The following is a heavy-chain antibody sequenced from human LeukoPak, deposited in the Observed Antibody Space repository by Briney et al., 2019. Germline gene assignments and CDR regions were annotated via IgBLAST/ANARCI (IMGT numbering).Heavy chain of an antibody. Sequence: SETLSLTCTVSGGSISSSSYYWGWIRQPPGKGLEWIGSIYYSGSTNYNPSLKSRVTISVDTSKNQFSLKLSSVTAADTAVYYCARKGVYWFDPWGQGTLVTVSS. V-gene: IGHV4-39*07. CDR2: IYYSGST. J-gene: IGHJ5*02. CDR1: GGSISSSSYY. CDR3: ARKGVYWFDP.